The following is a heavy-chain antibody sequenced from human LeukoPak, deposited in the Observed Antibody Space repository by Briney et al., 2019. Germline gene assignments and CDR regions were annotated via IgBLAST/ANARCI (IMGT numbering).Heavy chain of an antibody. CDR2: IIPIFGTA. D-gene: IGHD3-16*01. V-gene: IGHV1-69*05. Sequence: SVKVSCKASGYTFAAHHIHWVRQAPGQGLEWMGGIIPIFGTANYAQKFQGRVTITTDESTSTAYMELSSLRSEDTAVYYCARGGGSRNLYYYMDVWGKGTTVTVSS. CDR1: GYTFAAHH. J-gene: IGHJ6*03. CDR3: ARGGGSRNLYYYMDV.